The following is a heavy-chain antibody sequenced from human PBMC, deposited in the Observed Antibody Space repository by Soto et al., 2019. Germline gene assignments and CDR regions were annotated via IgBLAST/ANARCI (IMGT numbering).Heavy chain of an antibody. CDR2: IVVGGDNT. V-gene: IGHV1-58*02. D-gene: IGHD3-3*01. Sequence: SVKVSCKASEFTFSSSAMQWVRQARGQRLEWIGWIVVGGDNTNYAQKFQERVTITRDMSTSTVYMELSSLRSEDTAVYYCAGGLYDYWSGYYFDSRGQGFLVTVSS. CDR1: EFTFSSSA. J-gene: IGHJ4*02. CDR3: AGGLYDYWSGYYFDS.